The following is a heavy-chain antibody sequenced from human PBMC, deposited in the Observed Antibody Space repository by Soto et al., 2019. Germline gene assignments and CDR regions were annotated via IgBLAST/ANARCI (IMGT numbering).Heavy chain of an antibody. J-gene: IGHJ6*02. V-gene: IGHV2-5*01. CDR1: GFSLSTSGVG. CDR2: IYWNDDK. D-gene: IGHD2-15*01. CDR3: AHRLLYCSGGSCYSGGMDV. Sequence: ASGPTLVNPTQTLTLTCTFSGFSLSTSGVGVGWIRQPPGKALEWLALIYWNDDKRYSPSLKSRLTITKDTSKNQVVLTMTNMDPVDTATYYCAHRLLYCSGGSCYSGGMDVWGQGTTVT.